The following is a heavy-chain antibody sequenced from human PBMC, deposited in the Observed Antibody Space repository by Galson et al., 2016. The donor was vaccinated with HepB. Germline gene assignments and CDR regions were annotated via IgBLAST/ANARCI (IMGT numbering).Heavy chain of an antibody. CDR1: GFTFSSYA. J-gene: IGHJ4*02. CDR3: ARARGYSGYDLGY. V-gene: IGHV3-30-3*01. D-gene: IGHD5-12*01. CDR2: ISYDGSNK. Sequence: SLRLSCAASGFTFSSYAMHWVRQAPGKGLEWVAVISYDGSNKYYADSVKGRFTISRDNSKNTLYLQMNSLRAVDTAVYYCARARGYSGYDLGYWGQGTLVTVSS.